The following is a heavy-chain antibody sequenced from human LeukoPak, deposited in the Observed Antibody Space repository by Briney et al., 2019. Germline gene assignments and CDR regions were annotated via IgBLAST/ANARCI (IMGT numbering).Heavy chain of an antibody. CDR3: ARENRYQLLDFDY. Sequence: GGSLRLSCAASGFTFSSHSMNWVRQAPGKGLEWVSSISSSSSYIYYADSVKGRFTISRDNAKNSLYLQMNSLRAEDTAVYYCARENRYQLLDFDYWGQGTLVTVSS. CDR2: ISSSSSYI. J-gene: IGHJ4*02. D-gene: IGHD2-2*01. V-gene: IGHV3-21*01. CDR1: GFTFSSHS.